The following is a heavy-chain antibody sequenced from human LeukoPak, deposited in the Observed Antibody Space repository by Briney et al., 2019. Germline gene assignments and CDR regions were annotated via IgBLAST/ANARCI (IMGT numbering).Heavy chain of an antibody. J-gene: IGHJ4*02. CDR1: GYSLTSYW. CDR3: ATTGYSSHWEYY. V-gene: IGHV5-51*01. CDR2: INPGDSDT. Sequence: GESLQISCKVSGYSLTSYWIGWARQMPGKGLEWMGIINPGDSDTRYSPSFQGQVTISVDKSITTAYLQWSSLEVSDTAMYYCATTGYSSHWEYYWGQGTLVTVSS. D-gene: IGHD6-13*01.